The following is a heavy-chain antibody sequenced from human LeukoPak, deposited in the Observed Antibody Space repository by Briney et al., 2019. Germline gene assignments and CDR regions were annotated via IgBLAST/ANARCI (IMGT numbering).Heavy chain of an antibody. J-gene: IGHJ6*03. CDR2: VYYGETT. CDR3: ARHEASYFYYYMDV. V-gene: IGHV4-39*01. CDR1: GGSISSTTYY. Sequence: APAALSLTCTVSGGSISSTTYYWAWIRQPPGMGLEWIGSVYYGETTYYNPSLESRVTISVDTSKNQFSLRLNSVTAADTAVYYCARHEASYFYYYMDVWGAGTTVIVSS.